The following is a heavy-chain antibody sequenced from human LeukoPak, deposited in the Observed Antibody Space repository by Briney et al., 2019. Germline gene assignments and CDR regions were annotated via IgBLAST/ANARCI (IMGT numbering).Heavy chain of an antibody. J-gene: IGHJ4*02. CDR1: GGTFNSYA. Sequence: ASVKVSCKASGGTFNSYAISWVRQAPGQGLEWMGGIIPIFGTANYAQKFQGRVTITADESTSTAYMELSSLRSEDTAVYYCARGGAESSSGWSPGYYYFDYWGQGTLVTVSS. CDR2: IIPIFGTA. V-gene: IGHV1-69*13. CDR3: ARGGAESSSGWSPGYYYFDY. D-gene: IGHD6-19*01.